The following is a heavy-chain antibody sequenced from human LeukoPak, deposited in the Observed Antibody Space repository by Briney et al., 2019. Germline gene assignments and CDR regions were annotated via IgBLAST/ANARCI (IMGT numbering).Heavy chain of an antibody. J-gene: IGHJ3*02. CDR3: ARGLIAARIDDAFDI. CDR2: IIPIFGTA. Sequence: ASVKVSCKASGGTFSSYAISWVRQAPGQGLEWMGGIIPIFGTANYAQKFQGRVTITTDESTSTAYMELSSLRSEDTAVYYCARGLIAARIDDAFDIWGQGTMVTVSS. V-gene: IGHV1-69*05. D-gene: IGHD6-6*01. CDR1: GGTFSSYA.